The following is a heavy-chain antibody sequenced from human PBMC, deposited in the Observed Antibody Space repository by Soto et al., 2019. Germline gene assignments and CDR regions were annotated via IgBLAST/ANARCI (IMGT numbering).Heavy chain of an antibody. J-gene: IGHJ3*02. CDR3: ATYRKFFQI. CDR2: INHSGST. CDR1: GGSFSGYY. V-gene: IGHV4-34*01. Sequence: SETLSLTCGVYGGSFSGYYWSWIRQPPGKGLEWIGEINHSGSTYYNSSLKSRVTISVDRSKNHFFLNLTSVTAADTAVYYCATYRKFFQIWGQGTKVTVSS.